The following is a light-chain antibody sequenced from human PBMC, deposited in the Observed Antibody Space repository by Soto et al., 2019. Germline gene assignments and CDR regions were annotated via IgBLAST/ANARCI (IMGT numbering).Light chain of an antibody. CDR1: QGISNY. V-gene: IGKV1-27*01. CDR3: QKYNRAPFT. CDR2: AAS. J-gene: IGKJ3*01. Sequence: DIQMTQSPSSLSAAVGDRVAITCRASQGISNYSAWYQQKPGKVPKLLIYAASTLQSGVPSRFSGSGSGTDFTITISRLQPEDVATYYCQKYNRAPFTFGPGTKVYI.